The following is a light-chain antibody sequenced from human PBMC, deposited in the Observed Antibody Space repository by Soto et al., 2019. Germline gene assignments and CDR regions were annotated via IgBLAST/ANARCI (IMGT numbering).Light chain of an antibody. CDR1: NSDVGGYNY. CDR2: DVS. J-gene: IGLJ1*01. V-gene: IGLV2-14*03. Sequence: SVLAQPASVSESPGQSITISCTGTNSDVGGYNYVSWYQQHPGKVPKLMIYDVSNRPSGVSNRFSGSKSGNTASLTISGLQAEDEADYYCSSYTATTTSYVFGTGTKLTVL. CDR3: SSYTATTTSYV.